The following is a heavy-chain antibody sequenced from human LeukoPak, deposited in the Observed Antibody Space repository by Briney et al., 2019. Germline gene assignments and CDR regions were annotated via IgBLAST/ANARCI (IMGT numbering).Heavy chain of an antibody. J-gene: IGHJ6*03. V-gene: IGHV4-61*08. CDR2: IYTSGST. Sequence: SETLSLTCTVSGGSISTAAYYWSWIRQPPGKGLEWIGYIYTSGSTNYNPSLKSRVTISVDTSKNQFSLKLSSVTAADTAVYYCARQARLYYYYYMDVWGKGTTVTVSS. CDR3: ARQARLYYYYYMDV. CDR1: GGSISTAAYY.